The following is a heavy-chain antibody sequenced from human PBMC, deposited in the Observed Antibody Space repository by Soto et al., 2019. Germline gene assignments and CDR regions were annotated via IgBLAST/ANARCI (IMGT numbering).Heavy chain of an antibody. J-gene: IGHJ6*02. CDR2: ISYDGSNQ. V-gene: IGHV3-30*18. Sequence: QVQVVESGGGVVQPGRSLRLSCAASGFTFSIYGMHWVRQAPGKGLEWVAVISYDGSNQYYGGSVKGRFTISRDNSKNMVFLQMNSLGAEDTAVYYCAKESHRGTASGMDVWGQGTTVTVSS. CDR1: GFTFSIYG. D-gene: IGHD2-21*01. CDR3: AKESHRGTASGMDV.